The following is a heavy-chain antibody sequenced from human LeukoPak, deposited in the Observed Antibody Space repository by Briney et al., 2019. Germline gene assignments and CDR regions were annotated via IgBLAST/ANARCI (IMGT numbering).Heavy chain of an antibody. V-gene: IGHV1-24*01. CDR3: ATPISGSYGNDY. CDR2: FDPEDGET. Sequence: ASVKVSCKVSGYTLTELSMHWVRQAPGKGLEWMGGFDPEDGETIYAQKFQGRVTMTEDTSTDTAYMELSSLRSEDTAVYYCATPISGSYGNDYWGQGTLVTVSS. CDR1: GYTLTELS. D-gene: IGHD1-26*01. J-gene: IGHJ4*02.